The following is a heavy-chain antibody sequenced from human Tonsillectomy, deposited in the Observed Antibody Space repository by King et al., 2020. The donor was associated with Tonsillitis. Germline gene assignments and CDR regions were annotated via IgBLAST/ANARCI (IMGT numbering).Heavy chain of an antibody. CDR1: GLTFRNYG. D-gene: IGHD3-22*01. CDR3: AKGVTSSGYYYCDY. V-gene: IGHV3-30*18. J-gene: IGHJ4*02. Sequence: VQLVESGGGVVQPGRSLRLSCAASGLTFRNYGMHWVRQAPGKGLEWVATISYDGSNKYYADSVKGRFPISRDNSKNTLYQQMNSLRAEDTAVYYCAKGVTSSGYYYCDYWGQGTPVTVSS. CDR2: ISYDGSNK.